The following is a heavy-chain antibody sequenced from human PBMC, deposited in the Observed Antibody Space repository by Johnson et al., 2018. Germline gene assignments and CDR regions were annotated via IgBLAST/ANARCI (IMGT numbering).Heavy chain of an antibody. Sequence: QVQLQESGPGLVKPSETLFLTCTVSGGSISSYYWSWIRQPPGKGLEWIGYVHYSGSTNHNPSLKSRVTISLDTSRNQFSLKLSSVTAADTAVYYCARDEVNYGMDVWGQGTTVTVSS. V-gene: IGHV4-59*01. D-gene: IGHD3-10*01. CDR1: GGSISSYY. CDR2: VHYSGST. J-gene: IGHJ6*02. CDR3: ARDEVNYGMDV.